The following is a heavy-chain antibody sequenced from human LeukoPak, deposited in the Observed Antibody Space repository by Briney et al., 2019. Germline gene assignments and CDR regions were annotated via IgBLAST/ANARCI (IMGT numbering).Heavy chain of an antibody. CDR3: AKDSGMVVAATYFDY. Sequence: PGGSLRLSCAASGFTFSSYAMSWVRQAPGKGLEWVSAISGSGGSTYYADSVKGRFTISRDNSKNTLYLQMNSLRAEDTAVYYCAKDSGMVVAATYFDYWGQGTLVTVSS. CDR2: ISGSGGST. J-gene: IGHJ4*02. V-gene: IGHV3-23*01. CDR1: GFTFSSYA. D-gene: IGHD2-15*01.